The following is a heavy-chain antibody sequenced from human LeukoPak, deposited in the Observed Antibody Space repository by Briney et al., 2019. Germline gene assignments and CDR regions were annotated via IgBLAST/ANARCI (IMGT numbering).Heavy chain of an antibody. CDR2: INHSGST. J-gene: IGHJ5*02. CDR3: ARGRITMVRGVISLSFDP. V-gene: IGHV4-34*01. D-gene: IGHD3-10*01. Sequence: SETLSLTRAVYGGSFSGYYWSWIRQPPGKGLEWIGEINHSGSTNYNPSLKSRVTISVDTSKNQFSLKLSSVTAADTAVYYCARGRITMVRGVISLSFDPWGQGTLVTVSS. CDR1: GGSFSGYY.